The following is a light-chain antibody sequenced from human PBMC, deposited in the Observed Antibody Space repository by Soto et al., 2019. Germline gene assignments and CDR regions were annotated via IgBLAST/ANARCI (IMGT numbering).Light chain of an antibody. CDR1: QSISNH. CDR3: QQSYSSPPT. Sequence: DIQMTQSPSSLSASVEDRVIITCRASQSISNHLNWYQQKPGKAPTLLIFAASRLQSGVPSRFSGSRSGPDFTLTISSLQPEDFATYYCQQSYSSPPTFGQGTKVEIK. V-gene: IGKV1-39*01. CDR2: AAS. J-gene: IGKJ1*01.